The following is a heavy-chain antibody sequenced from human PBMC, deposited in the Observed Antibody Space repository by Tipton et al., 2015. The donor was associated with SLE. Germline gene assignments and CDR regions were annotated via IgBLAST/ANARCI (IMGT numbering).Heavy chain of an antibody. CDR2: IKSKTDGGTT. CDR3: TRDGMGGAFDI. Sequence: GSLRLSCAASGFTFSNAWMSWVRQAPGKGLEWVGRIKSKTDGGTTDYAAPVKGRFTISRDDSKSIAYLQMNSLKTEDTAVYYCTRDGMGGAFDIWGQGTMVTVSS. CDR1: GFTFSNAW. D-gene: IGHD3-16*01. V-gene: IGHV3-15*01. J-gene: IGHJ3*02.